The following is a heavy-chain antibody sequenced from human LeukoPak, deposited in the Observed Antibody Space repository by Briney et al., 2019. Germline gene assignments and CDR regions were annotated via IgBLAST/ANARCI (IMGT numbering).Heavy chain of an antibody. D-gene: IGHD3-3*01. CDR1: GGSISSGGYY. CDR2: IYYSGST. V-gene: IGHV4-61*08. CDR3: ARDSVPHYDFWSGYPNYGMDV. J-gene: IGHJ6*02. Sequence: SQTLSLTCAVSGGSISSGGYYWSWIRQPPGKGLEWIGYIYYSGSTNYNPSLKSRVTISVDTSKNQFSLKLSSVTAADTAVYYCARDSVPHYDFWSGYPNYGMDVWGQGTTVTVSS.